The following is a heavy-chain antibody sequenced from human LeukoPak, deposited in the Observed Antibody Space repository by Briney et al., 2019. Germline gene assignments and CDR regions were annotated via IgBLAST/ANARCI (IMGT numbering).Heavy chain of an antibody. V-gene: IGHV3-23*01. D-gene: IGHD5-18*01. CDR3: AKDGDVDTAMAVYYFDY. Sequence: GGSLRLSCAASGFTFSSYAMSWVRQAPGKGLEWVSAISGSGGSTYYADSVKGRFTISRDNSKNTLYLQMNSLRAEDTAVYYCAKDGDVDTAMAVYYFDYWGQGTLVTVSS. J-gene: IGHJ4*02. CDR2: ISGSGGST. CDR1: GFTFSSYA.